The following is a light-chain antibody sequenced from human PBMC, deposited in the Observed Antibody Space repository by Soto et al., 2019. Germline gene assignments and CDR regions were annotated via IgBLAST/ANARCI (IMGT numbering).Light chain of an antibody. CDR2: TAS. CDR3: QQTNIFPGT. J-gene: IGKJ2*01. CDR1: QGIGTW. Sequence: DIQMTQSPSSVSASEGDRLTITCRASQGIGTWLAWYQQKPGKAPKLLIYTASSLHSGVPSRFSGSGSGTDFTLTINSLQPEDFATYYCQQTNIFPGTFGQGTKLEIK. V-gene: IGKV1-12*01.